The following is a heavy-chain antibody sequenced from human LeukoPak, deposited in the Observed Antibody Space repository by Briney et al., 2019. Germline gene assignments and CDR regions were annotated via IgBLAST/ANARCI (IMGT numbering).Heavy chain of an antibody. V-gene: IGHV1-18*01. J-gene: IGHJ6*04. CDR2: ISAYNGNT. CDR1: GYSFTSNG. Sequence: ASVKVSCKASGYSFTSNGISWVRQAPGQGLEWMGWISAYNGNTNYAQKLQGRVTMTTDTSTSTAYMELRSLRSDDTAVYYCARVQVVPAAVDVWGKGTTVTVSS. D-gene: IGHD2-2*01. CDR3: ARVQVVPAAVDV.